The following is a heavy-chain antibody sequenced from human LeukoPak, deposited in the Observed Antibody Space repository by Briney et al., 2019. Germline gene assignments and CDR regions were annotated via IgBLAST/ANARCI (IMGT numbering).Heavy chain of an antibody. Sequence: VGSLRLSCAASGFTFSSYSMNWVRQAPGKGLEWVSSISSSSSYIYYADSVKGRFTISRDNAKNSLYLQMNSLRAEDTAVYYCARDIGINWFDPWGRGTLVTVSS. CDR3: ARDIGINWFDP. CDR1: GFTFSSYS. D-gene: IGHD2-15*01. V-gene: IGHV3-21*01. CDR2: ISSSSSYI. J-gene: IGHJ5*02.